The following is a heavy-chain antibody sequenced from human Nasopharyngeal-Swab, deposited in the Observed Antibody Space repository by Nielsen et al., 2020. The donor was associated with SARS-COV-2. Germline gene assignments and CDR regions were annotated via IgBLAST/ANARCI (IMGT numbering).Heavy chain of an antibody. CDR1: GFTFGDYA. D-gene: IGHD2-15*01. CDR3: TRDLEQRYCSGGSCYKGGFGY. J-gene: IGHJ4*02. CDR2: IRSKAYGGTT. V-gene: IGHV3-49*04. Sequence: GESLKISCTASGFTFGDYAMSWVRQAPGKGLEWVGFIRSKAYGGTTEYAASVKGRFTISRDDSKSIAYLQMNSLKTEDTAVYYCTRDLEQRYCSGGSCYKGGFGYWGQGTLVTVSS.